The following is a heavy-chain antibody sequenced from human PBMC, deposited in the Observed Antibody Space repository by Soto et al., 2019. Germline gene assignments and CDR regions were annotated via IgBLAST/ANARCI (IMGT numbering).Heavy chain of an antibody. CDR2: LNAGNGNT. J-gene: IGHJ4*02. Sequence: VLLVQSGAEVKTPGASVKLSCKASGYIFTNYAIHWVRHAPGQRLEWMGWLNAGNGNTRYSQKFQGSITISTDKTGSTAYKALNRLRSVDTAFYYCARDPTTSSTRKFRYWGQSSLVTVSS. D-gene: IGHD4-17*01. CDR1: GYIFTNYA. V-gene: IGHV1-3*01. CDR3: ARDPTTSSTRKFRY.